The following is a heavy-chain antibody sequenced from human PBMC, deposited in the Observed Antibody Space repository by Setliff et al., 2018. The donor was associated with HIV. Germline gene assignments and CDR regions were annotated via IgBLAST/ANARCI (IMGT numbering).Heavy chain of an antibody. CDR3: ARDYTNAFDI. D-gene: IGHD3-16*01. V-gene: IGHV4-59*01. CDR1: GASISGFY. J-gene: IGHJ3*02. Sequence: SETLSLTCTVSGASISGFYWSWIRQPPGKGLEWIGYFSYSVITNYNPSLKSRVTISVDMSKNQFSLNLNSVTAADTAVYYCARDYTNAFDIWGQGTMVTVSS. CDR2: FSYSVIT.